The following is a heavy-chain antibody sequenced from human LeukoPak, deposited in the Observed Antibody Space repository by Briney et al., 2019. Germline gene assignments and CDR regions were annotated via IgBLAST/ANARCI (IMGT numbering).Heavy chain of an antibody. D-gene: IGHD3-22*01. CDR2: IIPIFGTA. Sequence: SVKVSCKASGGTSSSYAISWVRQAPGQGLEWMGGIIPIFGTANYAQKFQGRVTITTDESTSTAYMELSSLRSEDTAVYYCARGDSSGYYLNWFDPWGQGTLVTVSS. V-gene: IGHV1-69*05. CDR1: GGTSSSYA. J-gene: IGHJ5*02. CDR3: ARGDSSGYYLNWFDP.